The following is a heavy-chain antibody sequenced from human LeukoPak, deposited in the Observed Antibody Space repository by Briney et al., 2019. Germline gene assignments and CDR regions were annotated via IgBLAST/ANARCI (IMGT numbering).Heavy chain of an antibody. J-gene: IGHJ3*02. CDR3: ARGDAPVRSFDI. V-gene: IGHV4-59*01. CDR1: GGSISSYY. Sequence: SETLSLTCTVSGGSISSYYWSWIRQPPGKGLEWIGYIYYSGSTNYNPSLKSRVTISVDTSKNQFSLKLSSVTAADTAVYYCARGDAPVRSFDIWGQGTMVTVSS. CDR2: IYYSGST.